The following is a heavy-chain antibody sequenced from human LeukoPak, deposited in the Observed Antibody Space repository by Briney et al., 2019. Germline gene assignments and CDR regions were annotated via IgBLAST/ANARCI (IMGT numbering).Heavy chain of an antibody. CDR3: ARGRRVNWNDLGYYFDY. CDR1: GGSFSGYY. D-gene: IGHD1-1*01. CDR2: INHSGST. Sequence: TSETLSLTCAVYGGSFSGYYWSWIRQPPGKGLEWIGEINHSGSTNYNPSLKSRVTISVGTSKNQFSLKLSSVTAADTAVYYCARGRRVNWNDLGYYFDYWGQGTLVTVSS. V-gene: IGHV4-34*01. J-gene: IGHJ4*02.